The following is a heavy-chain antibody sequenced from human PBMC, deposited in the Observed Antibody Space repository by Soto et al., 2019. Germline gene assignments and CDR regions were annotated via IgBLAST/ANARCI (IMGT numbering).Heavy chain of an antibody. Sequence: PSETLSLTCTVSGGSISSSSYYWGWIRQPPGKGLEWIGSIYYSGRTYYNPSLKSRVTISVDTSKNQFSLKLSAVTAADTAVYYCARHPYYDYVWGSYRLNWFDPWGQGTLGTVS. CDR1: GGSISSSSYY. CDR3: ARHPYYDYVWGSYRLNWFDP. CDR2: IYYSGRT. J-gene: IGHJ5*02. D-gene: IGHD3-16*02. V-gene: IGHV4-39*01.